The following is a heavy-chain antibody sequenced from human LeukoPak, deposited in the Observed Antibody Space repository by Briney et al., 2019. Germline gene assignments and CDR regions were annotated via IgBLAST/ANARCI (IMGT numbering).Heavy chain of an antibody. CDR1: GFTFSSYA. V-gene: IGHV3-30-3*01. CDR3: ARGMRDCWSGSHEYFST. CDR2: ISYDGSNK. J-gene: IGHJ1*01. D-gene: IGHD3-3*01. Sequence: GGSLRLSCAASGFTFSSYAMHWVRRAPGKGLEWVAVISYDGSNKYYADSVKGRFTISRDNSKNTLYLQMNSLRAEDTAVYYCARGMRDCWSGSHEYFSTGGRPPWSASPQ.